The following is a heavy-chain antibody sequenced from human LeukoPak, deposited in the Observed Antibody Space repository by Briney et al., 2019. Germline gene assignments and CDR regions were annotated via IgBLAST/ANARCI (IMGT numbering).Heavy chain of an antibody. V-gene: IGHV3-23*01. Sequence: GGSLRLSCAASGFTFSSYAMSWVRQAPGKGLEWVSAISGSGGSTYYADSVKGRFTISRDNSKNTLYLQMNSLRAEDTAVYYCAKSPHMNLKGALWYWGQGTLVTVSS. CDR1: GFTFSSYA. CDR3: AKSPHMNLKGALWY. J-gene: IGHJ4*02. CDR2: ISGSGGST. D-gene: IGHD1-26*01.